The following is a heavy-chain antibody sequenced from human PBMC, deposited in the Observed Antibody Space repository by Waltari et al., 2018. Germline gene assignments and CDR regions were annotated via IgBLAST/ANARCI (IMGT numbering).Heavy chain of an antibody. V-gene: IGHV5-51*01. CDR3: ARQGLGIAARREGGGDY. CDR1: GYSFTSYW. CDR2: FYPGASVT. Sequence: EVQLVQSGAEVKKPGESLKISCKGSGYSFTSYWIGWVRQMPGKGLEWMGSFYPGASVTGSGPSFQGQVTTSADKSSSTAYLQWSSLKASDTAMYYGARQGLGIAARREGGGDYWGQGTLVTVSS. D-gene: IGHD6-6*01. J-gene: IGHJ4*02.